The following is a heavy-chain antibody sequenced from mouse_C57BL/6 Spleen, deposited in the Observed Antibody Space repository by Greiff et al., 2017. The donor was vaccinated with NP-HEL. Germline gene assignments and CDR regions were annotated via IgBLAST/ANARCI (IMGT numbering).Heavy chain of an antibody. CDR1: GYAFTNYL. J-gene: IGHJ3*01. Sequence: VQGVESGAELVRPGTSVKVSCKASGYAFTNYLIEWVKQRPGQGLEWIGVINPGSGGTNYNEKFKGKATLTADKSSSTAYMQLSSLTSEDSAVYFCARVGYDGYPFAYWGQGTLVTVSA. D-gene: IGHD2-3*01. CDR2: INPGSGGT. V-gene: IGHV1-54*01. CDR3: ARVGYDGYPFAY.